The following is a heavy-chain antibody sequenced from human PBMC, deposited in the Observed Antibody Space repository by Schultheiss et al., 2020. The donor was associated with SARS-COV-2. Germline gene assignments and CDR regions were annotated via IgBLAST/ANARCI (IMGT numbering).Heavy chain of an antibody. V-gene: IGHV4-4*07. CDR3: ARTLSVAGALGWFDP. J-gene: IGHJ5*02. Sequence: SETLSLTCTVSGGSISSYYWSWIRQPAGKGLEWIGRIYTSGSTNYNPSLKSRVTISVDTSKNQFSLKLSSVTAADTAVYYCARTLSVAGALGWFDPWGQGTLVTVSS. D-gene: IGHD6-19*01. CDR1: GGSISSYY. CDR2: IYTSGST.